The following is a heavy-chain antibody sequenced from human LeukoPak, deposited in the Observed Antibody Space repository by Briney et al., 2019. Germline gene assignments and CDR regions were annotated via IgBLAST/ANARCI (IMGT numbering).Heavy chain of an antibody. CDR1: GFTFSNYA. CDR2: ISGSGGST. J-gene: IGHJ6*03. D-gene: IGHD3-10*01. CDR3: ARDVEGKIYYYYYMDV. Sequence: GGSLRLSCAASGFTFSNYAMNWVRQAPGKGLEWVSTISGSGGSTYYADSVKGRFTISRDNAKNSLYLQMNSLRAEDTAVYYCARDVEGKIYYYYYMDVWGKGTTVTISS. V-gene: IGHV3-23*01.